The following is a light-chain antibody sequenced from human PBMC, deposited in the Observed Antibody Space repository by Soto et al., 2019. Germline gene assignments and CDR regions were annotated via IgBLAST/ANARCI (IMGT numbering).Light chain of an antibody. V-gene: IGKV1-5*03. Sequence: DIQMTQSPSTLSASIGDRVTITCRASQSISSWLAWYQQKPGKAPKFLIHKVSTLVSGVPSRFSGSGSGTESTLTISSLQPDDFATYFCQEYYTYPWTFGQGTKVEIK. J-gene: IGKJ1*01. CDR2: KVS. CDR3: QEYYTYPWT. CDR1: QSISSW.